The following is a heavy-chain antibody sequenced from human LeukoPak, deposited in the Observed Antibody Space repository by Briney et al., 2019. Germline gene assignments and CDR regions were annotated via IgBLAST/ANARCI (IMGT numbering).Heavy chain of an antibody. V-gene: IGHV3-30*04. J-gene: IGHJ6*04. D-gene: IGHD3-10*02. CDR2: ISYDGSNK. CDR3: AELGITMIGGV. CDR1: GFTFSSYA. Sequence: PGGSLRLSCAASGFTFSSYAMHWVRQAPGKGLEWVAVISYDGSNKYYADSAKGRFTISRDNSKNTLYLQMNSLRAEDTAVYYCAELGITMIGGVWGKGTTVTISS.